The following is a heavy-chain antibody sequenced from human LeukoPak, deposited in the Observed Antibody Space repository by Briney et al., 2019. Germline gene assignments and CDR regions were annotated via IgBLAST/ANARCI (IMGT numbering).Heavy chain of an antibody. CDR3: ARGSFSADAPLVLDYFHH. V-gene: IGHV1-2*02. CDR2: INPNSGGT. D-gene: IGHD5-18*01. J-gene: IGHJ1*01. Sequence: ASVKVSCEASGYTFTGYYIHRVRQAPGQGLEWMGWINPNSGGTNYAQKFQGRVTMTRDTSISTAYMEPSRLKSDDTAVYYCARGSFSADAPLVLDYFHHWGQGTLVTVSS. CDR1: GYTFTGYY.